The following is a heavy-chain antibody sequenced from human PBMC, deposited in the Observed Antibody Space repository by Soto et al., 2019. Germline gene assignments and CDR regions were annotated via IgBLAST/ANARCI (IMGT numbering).Heavy chain of an antibody. CDR2: FDPEDGET. Sequence: ASVKVSCKVSGYTLTELSMHWVRQAPGKGLEWMGGFDPEDGETIYAQKFQGRATMTEDTSTDTAYMELSSLRSEDTAVYYCLKDSEYGDYVWNYCGQVTLVTVSS. CDR1: GYTLTELS. J-gene: IGHJ4*02. D-gene: IGHD4-17*01. V-gene: IGHV1-24*01. CDR3: LKDSEYGDYVWNY.